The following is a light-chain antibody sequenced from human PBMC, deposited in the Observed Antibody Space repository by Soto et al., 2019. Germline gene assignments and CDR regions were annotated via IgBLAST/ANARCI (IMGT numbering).Light chain of an antibody. J-gene: IGKJ1*01. Sequence: EIVLTQSPATLSLSPGERATLSCRASQSVSSYLAWYQQKPGQAPRLLIYDASNRATGIPARFSGSGSGTDFTLTISSLGPEDFAVYYCQQRSNWPATFGQGTKVDI. CDR1: QSVSSY. V-gene: IGKV3-11*01. CDR2: DAS. CDR3: QQRSNWPAT.